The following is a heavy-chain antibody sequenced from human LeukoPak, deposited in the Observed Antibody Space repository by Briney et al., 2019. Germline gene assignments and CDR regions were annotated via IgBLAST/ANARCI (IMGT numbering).Heavy chain of an antibody. CDR1: GGSISSSSYY. D-gene: IGHD6-6*01. V-gene: IGHV4-39*07. Sequence: PSETLSLTCTVSGGSISSSSYYWGWIRQPPGKGLEWIGSIYYSGSTYYNPSLKSRVTISVDTSKNQFSLKLCSVTAADTAVYYCARGSRGSSIGYYYYYMDVWGKGTTVTVSS. CDR3: ARGSRGSSIGYYYYYMDV. CDR2: IYYSGST. J-gene: IGHJ6*03.